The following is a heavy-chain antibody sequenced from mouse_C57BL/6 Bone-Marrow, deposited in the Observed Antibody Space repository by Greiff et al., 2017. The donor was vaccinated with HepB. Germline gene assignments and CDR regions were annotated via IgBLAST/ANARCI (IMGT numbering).Heavy chain of an antibody. CDR1: GFTFSSYG. J-gene: IGHJ4*01. D-gene: IGHD2-4*01. CDR3: ARQMITTDYYAMDY. Sequence: VQLQQSGGDLVKPGGSLKLSCAASGFTFSSYGMSWVRQTPDKRLEWVATISSGGSYTYYPDSVKGRFTISRDNAKNTLYLQMSSLKSEDTAMYYCARQMITTDYYAMDYWGQGTSVTVSS. CDR2: ISSGGSYT. V-gene: IGHV5-6*01.